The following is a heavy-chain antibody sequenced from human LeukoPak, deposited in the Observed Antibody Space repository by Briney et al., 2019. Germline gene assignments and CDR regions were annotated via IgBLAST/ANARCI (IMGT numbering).Heavy chain of an antibody. CDR3: ARALYYYDSSGMRGVDY. CDR2: ISSSGSTI. Sequence: GGSLRLSCAASGFTFSSYEMNWVRQAPGKGLEWVSYISSSGSTIYYADSVKGRFTISRDNAKNSLYLQMNSLRAEDTAVYYCARALYYYDSSGMRGVDYWGQGTLVTASS. V-gene: IGHV3-48*03. CDR1: GFTFSSYE. D-gene: IGHD3-22*01. J-gene: IGHJ4*02.